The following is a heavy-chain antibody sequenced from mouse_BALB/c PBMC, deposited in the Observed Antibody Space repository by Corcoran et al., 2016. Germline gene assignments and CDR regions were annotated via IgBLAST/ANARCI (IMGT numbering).Heavy chain of an antibody. D-gene: IGHD2-3*01. J-gene: IGHJ2*01. Sequence: QVTLNESGPGLLQPSQTLSLTCSFPGFSLSTSGMGVGWNRQPSGKGLEWLAHVWWDDVKCYNPALKRRLTISKETSSSQVFLKIASVDTADTATYYCARRADDDYFDCGGEGTALTVSA. CDR3: ARRADDDYFDC. CDR1: GFSLSTSGMG. V-gene: IGHV8-8*01. CDR2: VWWDDVK.